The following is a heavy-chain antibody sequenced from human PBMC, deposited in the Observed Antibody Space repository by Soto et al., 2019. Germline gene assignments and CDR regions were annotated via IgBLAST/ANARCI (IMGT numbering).Heavy chain of an antibody. V-gene: IGHV3-11*01. CDR3: ARDLLSCAYYHTWFDP. Sequence: PGGSLGLSCAASGFSFSDYYMSWIRHAPGKGLEWVSYISNSGSTIYYADSVKGRFTISRDNAKKSLFLQMNSLRAEDTAVYYCARDLLSCAYYHTWFDPWGQGTLVTVSS. CDR2: ISNSGSTI. D-gene: IGHD3-16*01. J-gene: IGHJ5*02. CDR1: GFSFSDYY.